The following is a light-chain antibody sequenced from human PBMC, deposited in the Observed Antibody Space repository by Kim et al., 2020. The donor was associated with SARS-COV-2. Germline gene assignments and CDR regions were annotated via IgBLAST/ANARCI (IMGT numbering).Light chain of an antibody. CDR1: QSVSSHY. CDR2: GAS. Sequence: IVLTQSPGTLSLSPGERATLSCRASQSVSSHYLAWYQQKPGQAPRLLFSGASSRATGIPDRFSGSGSGTDFTLTISRLEPEDFAVYYCQRYGNSPFTFGPGTKVDIK. J-gene: IGKJ3*01. V-gene: IGKV3-20*01. CDR3: QRYGNSPFT.